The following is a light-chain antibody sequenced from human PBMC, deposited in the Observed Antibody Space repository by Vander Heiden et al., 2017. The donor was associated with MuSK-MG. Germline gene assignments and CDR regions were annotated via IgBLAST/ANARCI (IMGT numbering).Light chain of an antibody. J-gene: IGLJ1*01. CDR1: RSNIGAGYV. CDR2: GDN. Sequence: QSVLTQPPSVSGAPGQGVTISCTGSRSNIGAGYVVHWYQQPPGTAPKLLIYGDNYRPSEIPDRFSGSKSGTSASLAITGLQAADEADYYCQAYDFSLRSYVFGTGTRLTV. V-gene: IGLV1-40*01. CDR3: QAYDFSLRSYV.